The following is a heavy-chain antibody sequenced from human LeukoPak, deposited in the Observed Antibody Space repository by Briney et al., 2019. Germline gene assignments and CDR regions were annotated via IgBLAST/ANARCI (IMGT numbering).Heavy chain of an antibody. D-gene: IGHD2-21*02. Sequence: GASVKVSCKASGYTFTGYYMHWVRQAPGRGLEWMGGIIPIFGTANYAQKFQGRVTITADKSTSTAYMELSSLRSEDTAVYYCARLGVTDGGGFDYWGQGTLVTVSS. V-gene: IGHV1-69*06. CDR2: IIPIFGTA. CDR1: GYTFTGYY. J-gene: IGHJ4*02. CDR3: ARLGVTDGGGFDY.